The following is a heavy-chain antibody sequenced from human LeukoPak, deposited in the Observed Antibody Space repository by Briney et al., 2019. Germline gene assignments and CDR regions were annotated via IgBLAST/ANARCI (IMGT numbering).Heavy chain of an antibody. CDR1: GGSISSGGYY. CDR3: ARAPPPYYYDSSGAYFDY. Sequence: SQTLSLTCTVSGGSISSGGYYWSWIRQPPGKGLEWIGYIYHSGSTYYNPSLKSRVTISVDRSKNQFSLKLSSVTAADTAVYYCARAPPPYYYDSSGAYFDYWGQGTLVTVSS. CDR2: IYHSGST. V-gene: IGHV4-30-2*01. D-gene: IGHD3-22*01. J-gene: IGHJ4*02.